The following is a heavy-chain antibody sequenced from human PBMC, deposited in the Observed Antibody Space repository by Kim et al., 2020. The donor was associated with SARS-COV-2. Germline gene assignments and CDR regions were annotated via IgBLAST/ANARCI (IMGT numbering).Heavy chain of an antibody. CDR1: GYSFTSYW. V-gene: IGHV5-51*01. D-gene: IGHD3-22*01. CDR2: IYPGDSDT. J-gene: IGHJ3*02. Sequence: GESLKISCKGSGYSFTSYWIGWVRQMPGKGLEWMGIIYPGDSDTRYSPSFQGQVTISADKSISTAYLQWSSLKASDTAMYYCASWYYYDSSGYYHTHAFDIWGQGTMVTVAS. CDR3: ASWYYYDSSGYYHTHAFDI.